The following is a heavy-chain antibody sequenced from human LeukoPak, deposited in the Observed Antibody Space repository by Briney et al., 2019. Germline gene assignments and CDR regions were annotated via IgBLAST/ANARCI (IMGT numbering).Heavy chain of an antibody. D-gene: IGHD3-10*01. CDR3: ARSLWFGELYN. CDR2: IYYSGST. J-gene: IGHJ4*02. CDR1: GGSISSYY. V-gene: IGHV4-59*12. Sequence: KPSETLSLTCTVSGGSISSYYWSWIRQPPGKGLEWIGYIYYSGSTKYNPSLKSRVTISVDTSKKQLSLKLTSVSAADTAVYYCARSLWFGELYNWGQGTLVTVSS.